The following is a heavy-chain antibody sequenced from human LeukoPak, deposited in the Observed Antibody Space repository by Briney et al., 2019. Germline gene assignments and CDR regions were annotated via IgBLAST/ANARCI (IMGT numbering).Heavy chain of an antibody. CDR2: INPNSGGT. D-gene: IGHD7-27*01. V-gene: IGHV1-2*02. Sequence: ASVNVSCRVSGLPFNDYYKHWVRQAPTQGLVWMGWINPNSGGTNYAQKLQGRVSMTTDTSISTAYMELSRLISDEAVGYYCAILGWDTFDIWGQGTMVTVSS. CDR1: GLPFNDYY. J-gene: IGHJ3*02. CDR3: AILGWDTFDI.